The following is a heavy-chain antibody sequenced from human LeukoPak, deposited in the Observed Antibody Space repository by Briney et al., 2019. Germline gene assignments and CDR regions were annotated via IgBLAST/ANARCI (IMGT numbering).Heavy chain of an antibody. D-gene: IGHD2-15*01. CDR3: ARQEYCSGGSCYTWFDP. CDR2: IYPADSDI. J-gene: IGHJ5*02. V-gene: IGHV5-51*01. Sequence: GESLKISCKGSGYSINNYWIGWVRQMPGKGLEWIGIIYPADSDIRYSPSFQGQVTISADKSISTAYLQWSSLKASDTAMYYCARQEYCSGGSCYTWFDPWGQGTLVTVSS. CDR1: GYSINNYW.